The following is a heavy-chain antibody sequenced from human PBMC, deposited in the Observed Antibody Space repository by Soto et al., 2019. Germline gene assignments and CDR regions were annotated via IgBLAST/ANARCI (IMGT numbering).Heavy chain of an antibody. CDR2: INHSGST. J-gene: IGHJ3*02. CDR3: ARGKLTYYDFWSGYYRRRDAFDI. CDR1: GGSFSGYY. V-gene: IGHV4-34*01. D-gene: IGHD3-3*01. Sequence: SETLSLTCAVYGGSFSGYYWSWIRQPPGKGLEWIGEINHSGSTNYNPSLKSRVTISVDTSKNQFSQKLSSVTAADTAVYYCARGKLTYYDFWSGYYRRRDAFDIWGQGTMVTVSS.